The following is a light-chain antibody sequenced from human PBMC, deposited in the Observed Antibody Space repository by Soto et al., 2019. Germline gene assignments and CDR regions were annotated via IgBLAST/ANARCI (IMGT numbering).Light chain of an antibody. CDR2: DAS. J-gene: IGKJ3*01. Sequence: EIVLTQSPATLSLSPGERATLSCRASQSVSSYLAWYQQKPGQAPRLLIYDASNSATGIPARFSGSGAGTDFTLTLSSLDPEDFAVYYCQQRSNWHPRFTFGPGTKVDIK. CDR3: QQRSNWHPRFT. V-gene: IGKV3D-11*02. CDR1: QSVSSY.